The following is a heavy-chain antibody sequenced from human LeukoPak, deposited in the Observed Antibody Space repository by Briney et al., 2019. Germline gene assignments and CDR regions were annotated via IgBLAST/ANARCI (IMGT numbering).Heavy chain of an antibody. CDR1: GYTFTGYY. J-gene: IGHJ4*02. CDR2: MNPNSGGT. V-gene: IGHV1-2*02. CDR3: ARAYNILTGYFYFFDY. D-gene: IGHD3-9*01. Sequence: ASVKVSCKASGYTFTGYYMHWVRQAPGQGLEWMGWMNPNSGGTNYAQKFQGRVNMARDTSISTAYLELSRLRSDDTAVYYCARAYNILTGYFYFFDYWGQGTLVSVSS.